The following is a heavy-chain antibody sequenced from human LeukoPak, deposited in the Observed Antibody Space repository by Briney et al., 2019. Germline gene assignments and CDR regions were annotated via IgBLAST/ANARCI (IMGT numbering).Heavy chain of an antibody. D-gene: IGHD6-19*01. CDR3: AREERATGWYKGYYFDY. CDR1: GDSVSSNSAA. CDR2: TYYRSKWYN. Sequence: SQTLSLTCAISGDSVSSNSAAWNWIRQSPSRGLEWLGRTYYRSKWYNDYAVSVKSRITTNPDTSKNQFSLQLNSVTPEDTAVYYCAREERATGWYKGYYFDYWGQGTLVTVSS. J-gene: IGHJ4*02. V-gene: IGHV6-1*01.